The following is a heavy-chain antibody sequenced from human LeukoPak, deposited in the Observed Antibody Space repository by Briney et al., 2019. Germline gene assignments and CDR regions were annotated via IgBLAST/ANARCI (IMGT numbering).Heavy chain of an antibody. CDR3: TRATMVRGVITKQFDY. CDR1: GFTFSGSA. J-gene: IGHJ4*02. CDR2: IRSKANSYAT. V-gene: IGHV3-73*01. Sequence: PGGSLRLSCAASGFTFSGSAMHWVCQASGKGLEWVGRIRSKANSYATAYAASVKGRFTISRDDSKNTAYLQMNSLKTEDTAVYYCTRATMVRGVITKQFDYWGQGTLVTVSS. D-gene: IGHD3-10*01.